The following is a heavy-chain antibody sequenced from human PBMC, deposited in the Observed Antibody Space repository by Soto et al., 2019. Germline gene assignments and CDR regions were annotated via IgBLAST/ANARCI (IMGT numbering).Heavy chain of an antibody. J-gene: IGHJ3*02. Sequence: QVQLVESGGGVVQPGGSLRLSCAASGFTLSSHGMQWVRQAPGKGLEWVAVVSYDGGTKYYADSVKGRFTISRDNSKNTLYLQMNSLRAEDTAVYYCVRRVIGSSRAFDIWGQGTMVTVSS. CDR1: GFTLSSHG. CDR3: VRRVIGSSRAFDI. V-gene: IGHV3-30*03. D-gene: IGHD3-10*01. CDR2: VSYDGGTK.